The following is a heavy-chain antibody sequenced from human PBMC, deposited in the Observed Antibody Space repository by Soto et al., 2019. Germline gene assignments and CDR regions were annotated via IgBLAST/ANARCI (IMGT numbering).Heavy chain of an antibody. V-gene: IGHV1-69*06. J-gene: IGHJ5*02. CDR3: ARAQGEVLPENWFDP. Sequence: QVQLVQSGAEVKKPGSSVKVSCKASGGTFSSYAISWVRQAPGQGLEWMGGIIPIIGTANYAQKCQGRVRITADKSTSTAYMELSSLSSEDTAVYYCARAQGEVLPENWFDPWGQGTLVSVSS. D-gene: IGHD1-26*01. CDR2: IIPIIGTA. CDR1: GGTFSSYA.